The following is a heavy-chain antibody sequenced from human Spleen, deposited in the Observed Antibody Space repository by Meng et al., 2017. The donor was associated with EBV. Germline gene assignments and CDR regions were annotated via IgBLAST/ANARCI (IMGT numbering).Heavy chain of an antibody. CDR3: AHRQPGGCFDY. CDR2: IYWDDDK. V-gene: IGHV2-5*02. D-gene: IGHD3-16*01. Sequence: HSTFKASCPSLGKPPPTLTLTGTLSGSSLSTSGVGVGWICQPPGKALEWLALIYWDDDKRYSPSLKSRLTITKDTSKNQVVLTMTNMDPVDTATYYCAHRQPGGCFDYWGQGTLVTVSS. CDR1: GSSLSTSGVG. J-gene: IGHJ4*02.